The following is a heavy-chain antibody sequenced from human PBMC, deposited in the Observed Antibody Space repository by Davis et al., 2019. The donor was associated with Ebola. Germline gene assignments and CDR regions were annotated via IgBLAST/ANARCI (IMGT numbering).Heavy chain of an antibody. Sequence: PGGSLRLSCAASGFTFSSYWMSWVRQAPGKGLEWVSSISSGSRNIYYADSLRGRFTISRDNAKNSLNLQMNSLGAEDTAVYYCAANIVVVPAAILGFYYYGMDVWGQGTTVTVSS. CDR3: AANIVVVPAAILGFYYYGMDV. J-gene: IGHJ6*02. D-gene: IGHD2-2*01. V-gene: IGHV3-21*01. CDR2: ISSGSRNI. CDR1: GFTFSSYW.